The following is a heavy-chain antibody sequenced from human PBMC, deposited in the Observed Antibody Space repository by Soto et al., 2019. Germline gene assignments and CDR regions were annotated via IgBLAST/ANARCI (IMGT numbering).Heavy chain of an antibody. Sequence: GGSLRLSCAASGFTVSSNYMSWVRQAPGKGLEWVSVIYSGGSTYYADSVKGRFNNSRHNSKNTLFLQMNSLRVEDTAVYYCARDQGDILPGAFNIWGQGTMFT. CDR1: GFTVSSNY. CDR2: IYSGGST. J-gene: IGHJ3*02. D-gene: IGHD3-9*01. V-gene: IGHV3-53*04. CDR3: ARDQGDILPGAFNI.